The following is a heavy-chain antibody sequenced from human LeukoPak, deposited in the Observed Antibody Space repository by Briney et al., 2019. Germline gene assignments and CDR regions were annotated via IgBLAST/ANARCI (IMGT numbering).Heavy chain of an antibody. CDR3: ASGAWATRLQY. J-gene: IGHJ4*01. V-gene: IGHV4-34*12. CDR2: VLDGKTT. Sequence: SETLSLTCAVYGESLNYYYWSWIRQSPEKGLEWIGEVLDGKTTNYNPSLKSRVTISAVTSSNQFSLNLKSVTAADTAVYYCASGAWATRLQYWAQGTLVIVSS. D-gene: IGHD5-12*01. CDR1: GESLNYYY.